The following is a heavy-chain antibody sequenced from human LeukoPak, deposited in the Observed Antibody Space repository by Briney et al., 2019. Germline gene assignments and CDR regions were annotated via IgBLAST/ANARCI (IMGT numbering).Heavy chain of an antibody. D-gene: IGHD3-10*01. CDR3: ATNILVRDIINWFDP. CDR2: IKPNSGDT. J-gene: IGHJ5*02. V-gene: IGHV1-2*02. Sequence: ASVKVSCKASGYSFADYYMHWVRQAPGQGLEWMGWIKPNSGDTRSAQKFQGRVTMTRDTSISTAYMELSSLGYDDTAVYYCATNILVRDIINWFDPWGQGTLVTVSS. CDR1: GYSFADYY.